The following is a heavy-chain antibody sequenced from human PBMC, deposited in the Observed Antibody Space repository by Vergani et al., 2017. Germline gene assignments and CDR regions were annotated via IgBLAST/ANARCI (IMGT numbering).Heavy chain of an antibody. V-gene: IGHV1-46*03. Sequence: QVLLVQSGAEVKKPGASVRVSCKTSGYTLTNYYIHWVRQAPGQGLEWMGIINPSGDSTTYAQQFQGRLTMTRDTSTSTVYMDLSNLRSEDTAVYYCARTHADILPPDPRRLDYWGQGTLVTVSS. J-gene: IGHJ4*02. CDR3: ARTHADILPPDPRRLDY. CDR2: INPSGDST. CDR1: GYTLTNYY.